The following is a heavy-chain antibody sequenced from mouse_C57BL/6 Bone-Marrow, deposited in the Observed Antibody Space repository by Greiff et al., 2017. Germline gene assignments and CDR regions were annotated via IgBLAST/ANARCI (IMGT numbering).Heavy chain of an antibody. CDR2: INPNNGGT. Sequence: VQLQQSGAELVKPGASVKIPCKASGYTFTDYNMDWVKQSHGKSLEWIGDINPNNGGTFYNQKLKGQATLTVDKSSSIAYMEIRSLTSEDTAVYYCARRRLLRFWFAYWGQGTLVTVSA. CDR1: GYTFTDYN. V-gene: IGHV1-18*01. CDR3: ARRRLLRFWFAY. D-gene: IGHD1-1*01. J-gene: IGHJ3*01.